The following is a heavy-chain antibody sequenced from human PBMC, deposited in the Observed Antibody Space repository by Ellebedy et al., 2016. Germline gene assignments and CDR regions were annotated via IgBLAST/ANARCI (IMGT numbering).Heavy chain of an antibody. V-gene: IGHV3-11*01. Sequence: GGSLRLSCAASGFTFSDYYMNWIRQAPGKGLEWVSYISSRGSIMYYADSVKGRFTISRDNAKNSLHLQMNSLRAEDTAVYYCAKGGTATQYYHDSILYYLDYWGQGTLVTVSS. J-gene: IGHJ4*02. D-gene: IGHD3-22*01. CDR3: AKGGTATQYYHDSILYYLDY. CDR2: ISSRGSIM. CDR1: GFTFSDYY.